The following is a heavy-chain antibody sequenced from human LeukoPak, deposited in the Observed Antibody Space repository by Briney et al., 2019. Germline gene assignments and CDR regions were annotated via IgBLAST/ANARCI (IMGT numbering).Heavy chain of an antibody. CDR2: INSDGINT. V-gene: IGHV3-74*01. J-gene: IGHJ5*02. Sequence: GGSLRLSCAASGFTFSNYWMHWVRQAPGKGLVRVSRINSDGINTSYADSVKGRFTISRDNAKNTLNLQMNSLRAEDTAVYYCARDLGQYYDTSDNWFDPWGQGTLVTVSS. D-gene: IGHD3-22*01. CDR3: ARDLGQYYDTSDNWFDP. CDR1: GFTFSNYW.